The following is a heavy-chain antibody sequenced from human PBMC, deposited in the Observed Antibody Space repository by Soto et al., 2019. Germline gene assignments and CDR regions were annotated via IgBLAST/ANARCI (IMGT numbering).Heavy chain of an antibody. CDR2: IHAGNGNT. V-gene: IGHV1-3*01. Sequence: GASVKVSCKASGYTFTNYAIHWVRQAPGQRLEWMGWIHAGNGNTKYSQKFQGRVTIIRDTSASTAYMELSSLRSEDTAVYYCARGGMTIYYYDMDVWGQGTTVTVSS. CDR1: GYTFTNYA. J-gene: IGHJ6*02. CDR3: ARGGMTIYYYDMDV. D-gene: IGHD3-3*01.